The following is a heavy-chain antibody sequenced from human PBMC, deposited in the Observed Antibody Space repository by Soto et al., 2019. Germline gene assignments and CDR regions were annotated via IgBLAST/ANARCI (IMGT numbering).Heavy chain of an antibody. V-gene: IGHV3-30*03. D-gene: IGHD1-1*01. CDR2: SSYDGTNN. CDR3: AIFFQAEDGIRGTVPVSAFLLNRSSDL. Sequence: GKGLGWVAVSSYDGTNNYYADSVKGRFTISRDNSKNTLYLQMNSLGAEDTAVYYCAIFFQAEDGIRGTVPVSAFLLNRSSDL. J-gene: IGHJ2*01.